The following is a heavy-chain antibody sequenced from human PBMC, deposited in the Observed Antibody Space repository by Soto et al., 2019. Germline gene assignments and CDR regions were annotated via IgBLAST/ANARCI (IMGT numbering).Heavy chain of an antibody. V-gene: IGHV1-46*01. CDR1: GYTFTSYY. CDR2: INPSGGST. J-gene: IGHJ6*02. D-gene: IGHD4-17*01. CDR3: ARYYGRLTTSDYGDYYGMDV. Sequence: ASVKVSCKASGYTFTSYYMHWVRQATGQGLERMGIINPSGGSTSYAQKFQGRVTMTRDTSTSTVYMELSSLSSEDTAVYYCARYYGRLTTSDYGDYYGMDVWGQGTTVPVSS.